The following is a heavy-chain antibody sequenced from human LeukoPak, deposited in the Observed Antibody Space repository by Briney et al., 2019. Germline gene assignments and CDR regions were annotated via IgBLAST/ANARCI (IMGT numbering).Heavy chain of an antibody. CDR1: GFTFSSYA. Sequence: GGSLRLSCAASGFTFSSYAMSWVRQAPGKGLEWVSAISGSGGSTYYADSVKGRFTISRDNSKNTLYLQMNSLRAEDTAVYYCAKDRTPSVLRFLEWLPNWFDPWGQGTLVTVSS. V-gene: IGHV3-23*01. CDR2: ISGSGGST. J-gene: IGHJ5*02. CDR3: AKDRTPSVLRFLEWLPNWFDP. D-gene: IGHD3-3*01.